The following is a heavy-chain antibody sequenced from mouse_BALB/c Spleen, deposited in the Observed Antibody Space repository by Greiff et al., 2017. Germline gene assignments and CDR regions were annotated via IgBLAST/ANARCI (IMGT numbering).Heavy chain of an antibody. J-gene: IGHJ4*01. V-gene: IGHV1-54*01. Sequence: QVQLQQSGADLVRPGTSVKVSCTASGYAFTNYLIEWVKQRPGQGLEWIGVINPGSGGTNYYEKFKGKATLTADNSSSTAYMQLRSLTSDDSAVYYCARRSSHYAMDYWGQGTSVTVSS. CDR2: INPGSGGT. D-gene: IGHD1-1*01. CDR3: ARRSSHYAMDY. CDR1: GYAFTNYL.